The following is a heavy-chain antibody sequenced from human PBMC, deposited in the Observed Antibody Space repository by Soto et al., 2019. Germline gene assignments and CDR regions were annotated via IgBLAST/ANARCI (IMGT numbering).Heavy chain of an antibody. D-gene: IGHD3-3*01. CDR2: IFHTGST. Sequence: VQLQESGPGLVKPSGTLSLTCTVSGVSFSRNNWWHWVRRPPGKGLEWIGEIFHTGSTTYNPSLTTRFTMSIEKSTTQVSLRLASVTAAATAVYYCARVSDFAGLITRNYYYYYGMDVWGPGTTVTVSS. CDR1: GVSFSRNNW. CDR3: ARVSDFAGLITRNYYYYYGMDV. V-gene: IGHV4-4*02. J-gene: IGHJ6*02.